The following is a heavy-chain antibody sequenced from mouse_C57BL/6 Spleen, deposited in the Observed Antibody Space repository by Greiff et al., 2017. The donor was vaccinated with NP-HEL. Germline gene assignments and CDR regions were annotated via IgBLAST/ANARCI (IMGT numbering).Heavy chain of an antibody. CDR3: ARGAGTREIDY. V-gene: IGHV14-2*01. CDR2: IDPEDGET. Sequence: VHVKQPGAELVKPGASVKLSCTASGFNIKDYYMHWVKQRTEQGLEWIGRIDPEDGETKYAPKFQGKATITADTSSNTAYLQLSSLTSEDTAVYYCARGAGTREIDYWGQGTTLTVSS. J-gene: IGHJ2*01. D-gene: IGHD4-1*01. CDR1: GFNIKDYY.